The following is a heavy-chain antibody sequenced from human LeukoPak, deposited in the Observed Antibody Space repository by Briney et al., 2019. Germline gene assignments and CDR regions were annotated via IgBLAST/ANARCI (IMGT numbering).Heavy chain of an antibody. CDR2: IYYSGST. D-gene: IGHD6-13*01. V-gene: IGHV4-59*01. CDR1: GGSISSYY. Sequence: SETLSLTCTVSGGSISSYYWSWIRQPPGKGLEWIGYIYYSGSTNYNPSLKSRVTISVDTSKNQFSLKLSSVTAADTAVYYCAREVTSSSWYTAYYYYYYMDVWGKGTTVTVSS. J-gene: IGHJ6*03. CDR3: AREVTSSSWYTAYYYYYYMDV.